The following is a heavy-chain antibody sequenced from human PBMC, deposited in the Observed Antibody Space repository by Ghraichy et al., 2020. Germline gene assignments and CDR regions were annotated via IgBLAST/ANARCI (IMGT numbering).Heavy chain of an antibody. CDR1: GGTFSSYA. CDR2: IIPILGIA. D-gene: IGHD6-13*01. J-gene: IGHJ5*02. CDR3: ARDRVVAAAGSRKGNWFDP. Sequence: SVKVSCKASGGTFSSYAISWVRQAPGQGLEWMGRIIPILGIANYAQKFQGRVTITADKSTSTAYMELSSLRSEDTAVYYCARDRVVAAAGSRKGNWFDPWGQGTLVTVSS. V-gene: IGHV1-69*04.